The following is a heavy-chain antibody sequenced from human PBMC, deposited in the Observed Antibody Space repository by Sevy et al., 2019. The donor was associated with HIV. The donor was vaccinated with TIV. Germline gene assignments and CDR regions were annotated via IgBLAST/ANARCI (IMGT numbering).Heavy chain of an antibody. CDR2: IDTGGGT. CDR1: GGSISSHY. J-gene: IGHJ4*02. V-gene: IGHV4-4*07. D-gene: IGHD3-3*01. CDR3: ARYNFWSGHYDYFDY. Sequence: SETLSLTCSVSGGSISSHYWSWIRQPAGEGLEWIGGIDTGGGTNYNPSLKTRVTMSIDTAKNTFSLRLRSVTAADTAVYYCARYNFWSGHYDYFDYWGPGALVTVSS.